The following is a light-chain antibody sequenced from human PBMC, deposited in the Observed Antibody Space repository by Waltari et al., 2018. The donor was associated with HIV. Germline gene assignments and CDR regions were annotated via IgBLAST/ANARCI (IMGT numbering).Light chain of an antibody. Sequence: SALPPPASVSGSPGQSITISCTGTSSDVAGYNYVSWYQQHPGKAPKLMIYEVSNRPSGVSIRFSGSKSGNTASLTISGLQAEDEADYYCSSYTSSTFWVFGGGTKLTVL. V-gene: IGLV2-14*01. J-gene: IGLJ3*02. CDR1: SSDVAGYNY. CDR2: EVS. CDR3: SSYTSSTFWV.